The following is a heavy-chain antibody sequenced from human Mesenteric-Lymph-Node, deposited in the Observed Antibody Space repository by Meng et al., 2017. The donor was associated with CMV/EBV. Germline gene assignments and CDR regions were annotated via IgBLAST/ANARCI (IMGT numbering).Heavy chain of an antibody. D-gene: IGHD3-10*02. CDR2: IRYDGSQI. J-gene: IGHJ3*02. Sequence: GESLKISCEVSGVTFSLYGMHWVRQAPDKGPEWVAFIRYDGSQIYYGDSVKGRFTISRDNAKNSLYLQMNSLRVEDTAVYYCARDILFGKFVDIWGRGTRVTVSS. CDR3: ARDILFGKFVDI. V-gene: IGHV3-30*02. CDR1: GVTFSLYG.